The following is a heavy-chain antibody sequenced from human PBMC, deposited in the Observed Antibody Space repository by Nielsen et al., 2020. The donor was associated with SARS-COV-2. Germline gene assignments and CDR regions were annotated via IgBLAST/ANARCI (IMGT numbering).Heavy chain of an antibody. V-gene: IGHV5-10-1*01. CDR3: ARWSPGIAVAGNPGYYGMDV. D-gene: IGHD6-19*01. Sequence: KVSCKGSGYSFTSYWISWVRQMPGKGLEWMGRIDPSDSYTNYSPSFQGHVTISADKSISTAYLQWSSLKASDTAMYYCARWSPGIAVAGNPGYYGMDVWGRGTTVTVSS. CDR1: GYSFTSYW. CDR2: IDPSDSYT. J-gene: IGHJ6*02.